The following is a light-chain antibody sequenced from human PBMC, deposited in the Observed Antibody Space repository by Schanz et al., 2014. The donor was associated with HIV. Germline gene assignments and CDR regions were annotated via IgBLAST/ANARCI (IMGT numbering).Light chain of an antibody. V-gene: IGLV2-14*01. CDR2: DVS. Sequence: QSALTQPASVSGSPGQSITISCTGTSSDVGGYNYVSWYQQHPGKAPKLMIYDVSNRPSGVSNRFSGSKSGNTASLTISGLQAEDEADYYCSSYTSDTVLFGGGTKLTV. J-gene: IGLJ2*01. CDR3: SSYTSDTVL. CDR1: SSDVGGYNY.